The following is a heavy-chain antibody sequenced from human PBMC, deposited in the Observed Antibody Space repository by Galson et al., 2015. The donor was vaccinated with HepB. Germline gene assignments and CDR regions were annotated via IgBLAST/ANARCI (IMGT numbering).Heavy chain of an antibody. CDR2: IKNTGSDT. CDR3: VRRGWTGDDY. J-gene: IGHJ4*02. V-gene: IGHV3-11*04. D-gene: IGHD3/OR15-3a*01. CDR1: GFTFADYN. Sequence: SLRLSCAASGFTFADYNMSWIRQAPGEGLEWVSYIKNTGSDTYYADSVKGRFTISRDNAQKSLYLQMNSLRAEDTAVYYCVRRGWTGDDYWGQGTLVTVSS.